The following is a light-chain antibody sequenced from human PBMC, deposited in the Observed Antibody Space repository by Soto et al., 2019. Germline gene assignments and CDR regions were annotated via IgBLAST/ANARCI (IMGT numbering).Light chain of an antibody. CDR2: DVS. CDR1: QSVRSSF. V-gene: IGKV3-20*01. J-gene: IGKJ2*01. CDR3: QQYEDSVLYT. Sequence: EIVLTQSPGTLSLSPGERATLSCRASQSVRSSFFAWYQQKPDQAPRLLIYDVSIRATGTPDRFSGSGSGTDFTLTINRLEPEDFAMYYCQQYEDSVLYTFGQGTKLEI.